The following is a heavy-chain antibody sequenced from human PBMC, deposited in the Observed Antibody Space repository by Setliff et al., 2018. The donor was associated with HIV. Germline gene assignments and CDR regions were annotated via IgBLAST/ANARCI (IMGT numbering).Heavy chain of an antibody. J-gene: IGHJ2*01. Sequence: SETLSLTCTVSGGSISSGSYYWSWIRQPAGKGLEWIGRIYTSGNSNYSPSLRSRVTISVDTSKNQFSLKLRSVTAVDTAVYYCARSALWFGEADWYFDLWGRGTLVTVSS. CDR3: ARSALWFGEADWYFDL. D-gene: IGHD3-10*01. V-gene: IGHV4-61*02. CDR2: IYTSGNS. CDR1: GGSISSGSYY.